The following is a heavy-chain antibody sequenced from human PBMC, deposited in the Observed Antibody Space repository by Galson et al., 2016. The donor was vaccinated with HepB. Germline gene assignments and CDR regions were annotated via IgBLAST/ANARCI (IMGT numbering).Heavy chain of an antibody. CDR3: ARRTYCGGDCYAYTFDV. V-gene: IGHV4-39*01. Sequence: SETLSLTCTVSGGSISSTLYQWGWFRQPPGKGLEWIGSIYYNEDTYYNPSLKSRITISVDTPKNQFSLKLSSLTAADTAVYYRARRTYCGGDCYAYTFDVWGLGTMVSVSS. D-gene: IGHD2-21*02. CDR1: GGSISSTLYQ. J-gene: IGHJ3*01. CDR2: IYYNEDT.